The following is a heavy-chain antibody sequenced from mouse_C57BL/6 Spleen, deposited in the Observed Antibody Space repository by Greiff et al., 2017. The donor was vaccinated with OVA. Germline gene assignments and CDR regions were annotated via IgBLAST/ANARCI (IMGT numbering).Heavy chain of an antibody. CDR1: GYSITSGYY. V-gene: IGHV3-6*01. J-gene: IGHJ3*01. CDR3: ARGGYGNSAWFAY. Sequence: EVKLMESGPGLVKPSQSLSLTCSVPGYSITSGYYWNWIRQFPGNKLEWMGYISYDGSNNYNPSLKNRISITRDTSKNQFFLKLNSVTTEDTATYYCARGGYGNSAWFAYWGQGTLVTVSA. D-gene: IGHD2-10*02. CDR2: ISYDGSN.